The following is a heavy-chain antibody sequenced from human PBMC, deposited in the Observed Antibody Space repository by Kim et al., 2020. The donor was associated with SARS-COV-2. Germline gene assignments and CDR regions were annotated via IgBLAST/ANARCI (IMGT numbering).Heavy chain of an antibody. D-gene: IGHD3-3*01. CDR1: GFTFSSYG. CDR3: AKGVEKYDFWSGVRL. V-gene: IGHV3-30*18. J-gene: IGHJ4*02. Sequence: GGSLRLSCAASGFTFSSYGMHWVRQAPGKGLEWVAVISYDGSNKYYADSVKGRFTISRDNSKNTLYLQMNSLRAEDTAVYYCAKGVEKYDFWSGVRLWGQGTLVTVSS. CDR2: ISYDGSNK.